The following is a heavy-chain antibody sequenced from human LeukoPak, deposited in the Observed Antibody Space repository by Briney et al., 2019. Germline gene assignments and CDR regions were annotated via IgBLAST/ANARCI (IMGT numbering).Heavy chain of an antibody. CDR2: IYYSGST. CDR1: GGSISSYY. V-gene: IGHV4-59*01. CDR3: ARASYDILTGYYYFDY. J-gene: IGHJ4*02. Sequence: PSETLSLTCTVSGGSISSYYWSWIGQPPGKGLEWIGYIYYSGSTNYNPSLKSRVTISVDTSKNQFSLKLSSVTAADTAVYYCARASYDILTGYYYFDYWGQGTLVTVSS. D-gene: IGHD3-9*01.